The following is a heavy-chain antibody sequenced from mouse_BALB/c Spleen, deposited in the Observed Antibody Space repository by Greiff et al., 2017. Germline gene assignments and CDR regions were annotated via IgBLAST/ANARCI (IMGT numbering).Heavy chain of an antibody. CDR3: ARRDSSGYGKDY. CDR1: GYAFTNYL. D-gene: IGHD3-2*01. V-gene: IGHV1-54*01. J-gene: IGHJ2*01. CDR2: INPGSGGT. Sequence: QVQLKESGAELVRPGTSVKVSCKASGYAFTNYLIEWVKQRPGQGLEWIGVINPGSGGTNYNEKFKGKATLTADKSSSTAYMQLSSLTSDDSAVYFCARRDSSGYGKDYWGQGTTLTVSS.